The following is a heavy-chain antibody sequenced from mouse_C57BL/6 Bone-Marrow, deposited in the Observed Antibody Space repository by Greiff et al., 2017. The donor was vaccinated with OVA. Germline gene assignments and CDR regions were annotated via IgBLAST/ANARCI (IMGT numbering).Heavy chain of an antibody. J-gene: IGHJ2*01. D-gene: IGHD2-1*01. CDR3: TSYGNFDY. CDR2: IDPENGDT. CDR1: GFNIKDDY. V-gene: IGHV14-4*01. Sequence: EVQLQPSGAELVRSGASVKLSCTASGFNIKDDYMHWVKQRPEQGLEWIGWIDPENGDTEYASKFQGKATITADTSSNTAYLQLSSLTSEDTAVYYCTSYGNFDYWGQGTTLTVSS.